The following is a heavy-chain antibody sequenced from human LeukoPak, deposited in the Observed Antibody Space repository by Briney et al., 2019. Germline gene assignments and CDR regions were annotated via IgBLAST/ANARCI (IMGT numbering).Heavy chain of an antibody. CDR1: GFTFSTSW. V-gene: IGHV3-7*01. CDR3: ARDHALREDYFDY. CDR2: IQQDGTET. D-gene: IGHD1-26*01. J-gene: IGHJ4*02. Sequence: GGSLRLSCAASGFTFSTSWMSWVRQAPGKGLEWVANIQQDGTETYYVDSVKGRFTISRDNAKSSLYLQMNSLRAEDTAVYYCARDHALREDYFDYWGQGTLVTVSS.